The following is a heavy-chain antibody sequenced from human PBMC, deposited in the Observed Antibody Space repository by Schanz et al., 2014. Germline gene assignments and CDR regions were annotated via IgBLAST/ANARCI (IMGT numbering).Heavy chain of an antibody. CDR3: TRGGYSYALSAFDI. J-gene: IGHJ3*02. V-gene: IGHV1-18*01. CDR1: GGTFSSYT. D-gene: IGHD5-18*01. CDR2: INGYNGHT. Sequence: QVQLVQSGAEVKKPGASVKVSCKASGGTFSSYTISWVRQAPGQGLEWMGWINGYNGHTLYAQKLQGRVTMTTDTSTSTAYMELRSLRSDDTAVYYCTRGGYSYALSAFDIWGQGTMVTVSS.